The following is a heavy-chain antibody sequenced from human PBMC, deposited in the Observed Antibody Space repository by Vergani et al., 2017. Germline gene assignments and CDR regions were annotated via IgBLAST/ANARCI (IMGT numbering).Heavy chain of an antibody. CDR1: VGSIRSGSYY. Sequence: QVQLQESGPGLVKPSQTLSLTSTVSVGSIRSGSYYWSWIRTPAGKGLAWIGRIYTRGSTNYNPSLKSRVTISVATSKNKFSLQLSSVTAADTAVYYCARESPAWSYYDVWSGYHPLSYVDYWGQGTLVTVSS. D-gene: IGHD3-3*01. V-gene: IGHV4-61*02. CDR2: IYTRGST. CDR3: ARESPAWSYYDVWSGYHPLSYVDY. J-gene: IGHJ4*02.